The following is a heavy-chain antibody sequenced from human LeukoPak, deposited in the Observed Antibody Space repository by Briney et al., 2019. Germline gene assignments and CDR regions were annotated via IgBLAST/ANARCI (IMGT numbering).Heavy chain of an antibody. CDR1: GASVTSYY. Sequence: KASETLSLTCSVSGASVTSYYWNWVRQRPGKGLEWIGYISYNERMDYGPTLKSRVTMSLDTSKNQFSLKLTSVTAADTAVYYCARQRWLGYSWFDPWGQGTLVTVSS. V-gene: IGHV4-59*02. CDR2: ISYNERM. J-gene: IGHJ5*02. D-gene: IGHD5-12*01. CDR3: ARQRWLGYSWFDP.